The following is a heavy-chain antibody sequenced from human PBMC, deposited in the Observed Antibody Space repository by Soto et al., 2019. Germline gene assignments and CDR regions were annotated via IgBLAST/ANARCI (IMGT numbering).Heavy chain of an antibody. D-gene: IGHD2-21*02. CDR3: ARDRPGPGGDGPFDY. J-gene: IGHJ4*02. V-gene: IGHV4-4*02. Sequence: SETLSLTCAVSGGSISSNNWWSWVRQPPGKGLEWIGEIYHSGSTNYNPSLKSRVTISVDKSKNQFSLKLSSVTAADTAVYYCARDRPGPGGDGPFDYWGQGTLVTVSS. CDR2: IYHSGST. CDR1: GGSISSNNW.